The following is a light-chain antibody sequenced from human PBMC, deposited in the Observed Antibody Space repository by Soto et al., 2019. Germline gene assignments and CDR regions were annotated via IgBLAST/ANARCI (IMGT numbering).Light chain of an antibody. Sequence: DIQMTQSPSSLSASVEDRVIITCRASQSISNHLNWYQQKPGKAPKLLIFAASSLQSGVPSRFSGSRSGPDFTLTISSLRPEDFATYYCQQSYSSPPTFGQGTKVEIK. CDR2: AAS. CDR1: QSISNH. V-gene: IGKV1-39*01. J-gene: IGKJ1*01. CDR3: QQSYSSPPT.